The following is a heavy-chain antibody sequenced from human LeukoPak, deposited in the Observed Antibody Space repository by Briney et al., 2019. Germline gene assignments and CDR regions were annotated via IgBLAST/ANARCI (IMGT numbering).Heavy chain of an antibody. CDR1: GGSISSHY. D-gene: IGHD6-19*01. CDR2: IYYSGST. Sequence: SETLSLTCTVSGGSISSHYWSWIRQPPGKGLEWIGYIYYSGSTNYNPSLKSRVTISVDTSKNQFSLKLNSVTAADTAVYYCARGSGWHYYYYYMDVWGKGTTVTVSS. V-gene: IGHV4-59*11. J-gene: IGHJ6*03. CDR3: ARGSGWHYYYYYMDV.